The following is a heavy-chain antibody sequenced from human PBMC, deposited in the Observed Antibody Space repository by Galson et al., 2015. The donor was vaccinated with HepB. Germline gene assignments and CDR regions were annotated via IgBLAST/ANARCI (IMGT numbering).Heavy chain of an antibody. Sequence: SLRLSCAASGISFSNYWMHWVRQAPGKAPLWVSGISDDGRRRRYLESEKGRLTIARDNSDNMLYLEMYGVRPDDTGVYYCVGHYEGNPPAWGQGTSVTVSS. CDR2: ISDDGRRR. D-gene: IGHD3-16*01. V-gene: IGHV3-74*01. CDR1: GISFSNYW. CDR3: VGHYEGNPPA. J-gene: IGHJ5*02.